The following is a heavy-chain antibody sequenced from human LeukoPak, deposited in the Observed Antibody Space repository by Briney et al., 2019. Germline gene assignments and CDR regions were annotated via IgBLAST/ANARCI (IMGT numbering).Heavy chain of an antibody. Sequence: GGSLRLSCAASGFTFSSYWMKEDGGEGYYVDSVKGRFTVSRDNAKNSLYLQLTSLRAEDTAVYYCATRYCTISACRASSYKSFDVWGKGTTVTVSS. J-gene: IGHJ6*04. CDR2: EDGGEG. CDR3: ATRYCTISACRASSYKSFDV. CDR1: GFTFSSYW. D-gene: IGHD2-8*01. V-gene: IGHV3-7*01.